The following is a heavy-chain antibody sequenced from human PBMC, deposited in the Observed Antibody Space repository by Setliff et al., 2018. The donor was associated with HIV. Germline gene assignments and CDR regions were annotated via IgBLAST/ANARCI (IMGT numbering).Heavy chain of an antibody. V-gene: IGHV1-24*01. CDR2: SDPEDGNK. CDR3: ATGKLSGSGSPIYNWFDP. Sequence: WASVKVSCKVSGYTLTELSMHWVRQAPGKGLEWMGGSDPEDGNKMYAQKLQGRVTMTEDTSTDTAYMELSSLRSEDTAVYHCATGKLSGSGSPIYNWFDPWGQGTLVTVSS. CDR1: GYTLTELS. J-gene: IGHJ5*02. D-gene: IGHD3-10*01.